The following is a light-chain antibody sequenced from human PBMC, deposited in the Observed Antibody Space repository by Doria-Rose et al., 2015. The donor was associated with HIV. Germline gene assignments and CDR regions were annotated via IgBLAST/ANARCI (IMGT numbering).Light chain of an antibody. CDR1: QSINSY. Sequence: TQSPSSLSASVGDRVTITCRASQSINSYLNWYQQKPGKAPKLLIYAASSLQSGVPSRFSGSGSGTDFTLTISSLQPEDFATYYCQQSYSTLTFGGGTKVEIK. CDR2: AAS. V-gene: IGKV1-39*01. J-gene: IGKJ4*01. CDR3: QQSYSTLT.